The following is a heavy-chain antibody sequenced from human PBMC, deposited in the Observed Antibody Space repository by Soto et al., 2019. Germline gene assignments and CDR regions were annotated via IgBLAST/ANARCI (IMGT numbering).Heavy chain of an antibody. J-gene: IGHJ6*02. CDR2: ISSSSSTI. CDR1: GFTFSSYS. V-gene: IGHV3-48*02. Sequence: PGGSLRLSCAASGFTFSSYSMNWVRQAPGKGLEWVSYISSSSSTIYYADSVKGRFTISRDNAKNSLYLQMNSLRDEDTAVYYCARDFRNFWSGYYRYYYGMDVWGQGTTVTVSS. CDR3: ARDFRNFWSGYYRYYYGMDV. D-gene: IGHD3-3*01.